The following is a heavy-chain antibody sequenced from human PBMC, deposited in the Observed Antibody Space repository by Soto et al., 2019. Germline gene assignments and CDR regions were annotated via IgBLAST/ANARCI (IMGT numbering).Heavy chain of an antibody. CDR2: INPSGGST. D-gene: IGHD4-17*01. Sequence: QVQLVQSGAEVKKPGASVKVSCKASGYTFTSYYMHWVRQAPGQGLEWMGIINPSGGSTRYAQKFQGRVTMTRDTSTSTVYMERSSLRSEDTAVYYCARGDYGSNSELTWSDPWGQGTLVTVSS. CDR1: GYTFTSYY. V-gene: IGHV1-46*01. CDR3: ARGDYGSNSELTWSDP. J-gene: IGHJ5*02.